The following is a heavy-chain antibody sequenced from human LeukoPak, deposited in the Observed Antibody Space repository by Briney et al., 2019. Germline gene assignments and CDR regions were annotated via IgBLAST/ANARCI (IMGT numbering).Heavy chain of an antibody. CDR1: GGSISSYY. D-gene: IGHD6-13*01. CDR2: IYSSGSN. V-gene: IGHV4-4*07. CDR3: ARGGSSSWPDAFDI. Sequence: PSETLSLTCTVSGGSISSYYWSWIRQPAGKGLEWIGRIYSSGSNDYNPSLRSRVTMSVDTSKNQFSLKVRSVTAADTAVYYCARGGSSSWPDAFDIWGQGTMVTVSS. J-gene: IGHJ3*02.